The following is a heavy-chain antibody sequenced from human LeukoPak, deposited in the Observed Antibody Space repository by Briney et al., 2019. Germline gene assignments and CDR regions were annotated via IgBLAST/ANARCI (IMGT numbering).Heavy chain of an antibody. J-gene: IGHJ4*02. V-gene: IGHV4-4*08. Sequence: PSETLSLTCTVSGGSISSYHWSWIRQPPGKGLEWIGYIYNSGATNYNPSLKSRVIISIDMSKKQFSLKLASVTAADTAVYYCARGYSSSSGRPDYWGQGALITVPS. CDR2: IYNSGAT. CDR1: GGSISSYH. D-gene: IGHD6-6*01. CDR3: ARGYSSSSGRPDY.